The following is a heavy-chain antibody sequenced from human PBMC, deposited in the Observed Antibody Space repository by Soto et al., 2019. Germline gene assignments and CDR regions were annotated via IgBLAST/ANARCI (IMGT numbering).Heavy chain of an antibody. D-gene: IGHD2-15*01. CDR1: GFTFSSYG. V-gene: IGHV3-33*01. Sequence: QVQLVESGGGVVQPGRSLRLSCAASGFTFSSYGMHWVRQAPGKGLEWVAVIWYDGSNKYYADSVKGRFTISRDNSKNTLYLQMNSLRAEDTAVYYCAREGVVVVAATPNPWWFDPWGQGTLVTVSS. CDR3: AREGVVVVAATPNPWWFDP. CDR2: IWYDGSNK. J-gene: IGHJ5*02.